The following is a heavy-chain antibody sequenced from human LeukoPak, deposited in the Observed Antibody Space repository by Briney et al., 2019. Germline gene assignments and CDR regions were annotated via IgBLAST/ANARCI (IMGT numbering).Heavy chain of an antibody. D-gene: IGHD3-9*01. CDR3: ARVQKSVLRYFDWLFRGGAFDI. CDR1: GYTFTSYG. V-gene: IGHV1-18*01. J-gene: IGHJ3*02. CDR2: ISAYNGNT. Sequence: GASVKVSCKASGYTFTSYGISWVRQAPGQGLEWMGWISAYNGNTNYAQKLQGRVTMTTDTSTSTAYMELRSLRSDDTAVYYCARVQKSVLRYFDWLFRGGAFDIWGQGTMVTVSS.